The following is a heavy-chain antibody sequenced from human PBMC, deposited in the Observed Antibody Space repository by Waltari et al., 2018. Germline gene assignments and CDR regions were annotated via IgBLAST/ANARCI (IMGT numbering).Heavy chain of an antibody. Sequence: EVQLLESGGGLVQPGGSLRLSCAASGFTFSRYAMSWVRQAPGKGLEWVSAISGSGGSTYYADSVKGRFTISRDNSKNTLYLQMNSLRAEDTAVYYCAKVSYGVSRGEAYWGQGTLVTVSS. J-gene: IGHJ4*02. D-gene: IGHD3-10*01. CDR2: ISGSGGST. CDR3: AKVSYGVSRGEAY. V-gene: IGHV3-23*01. CDR1: GFTFSRYA.